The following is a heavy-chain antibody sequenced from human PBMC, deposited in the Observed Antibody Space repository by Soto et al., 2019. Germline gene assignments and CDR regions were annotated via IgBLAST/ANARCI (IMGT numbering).Heavy chain of an antibody. Sequence: QVQLQESGPGLVKPSQTLSLTCTVSGGSISNADHYWSWIRQPPGKGLEWIGYIYYSGSTSYNPSLESRRTMSLDTLKNQFSLRLSSATAADTAVYYCARERYRNGYNRVDYWGQGTLVTVSS. V-gene: IGHV4-30-4*01. CDR3: ARERYRNGYNRVDY. D-gene: IGHD6-19*01. CDR2: IYYSGST. J-gene: IGHJ4*02. CDR1: GGSISNADHY.